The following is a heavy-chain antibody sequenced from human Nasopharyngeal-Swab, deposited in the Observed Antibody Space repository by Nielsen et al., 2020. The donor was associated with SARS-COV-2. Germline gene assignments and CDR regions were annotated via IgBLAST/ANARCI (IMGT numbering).Heavy chain of an antibody. CDR1: GFTFSSYG. CDR3: AKAHSSSWFHYYYYGMDV. J-gene: IGHJ6*02. V-gene: IGHV3-30*02. CDR2: IWYDGSNK. D-gene: IGHD6-13*01. Sequence: GESLRLSCAASGFTFSSYGMHWVRQAPGKGLEWVAVIWYDGSNKYYADSVKGRFTISRDNSKNTLYLQMNSLRAEDTAVYYCAKAHSSSWFHYYYYGMDVWCQGTTVTVSS.